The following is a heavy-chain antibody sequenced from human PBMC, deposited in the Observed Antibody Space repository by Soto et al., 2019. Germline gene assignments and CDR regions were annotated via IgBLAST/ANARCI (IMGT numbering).Heavy chain of an antibody. CDR2: ISVYSGNT. V-gene: IGHV1-18*01. J-gene: IGHJ4*02. CDR3: ARDLQLRGPPSGY. CDR1: GYTFSTYG. D-gene: IGHD2-2*01. Sequence: ASVKVSCKTSGYTFSTYGINWVRQAPGQGLEWMGWISVYSGNTVYAQKFQDRVTMTTDSSASIAYMELRSLTSDDTAVYYCARDLQLRGPPSGYRGQGTLVTGSS.